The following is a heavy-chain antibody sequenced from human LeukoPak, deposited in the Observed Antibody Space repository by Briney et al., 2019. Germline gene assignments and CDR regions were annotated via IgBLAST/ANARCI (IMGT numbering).Heavy chain of an antibody. J-gene: IGHJ4*02. D-gene: IGHD5-12*01. CDR2: ISGSGGST. Sequence: GGSLRLSCAASGFTFRSYAMSWVRQAPGKGLEWVSGISGSGGSTYCADSVKGRFTISRDNSKNTLYLQMNSLRAEDTAVYYCAKDRNIVETEFDYWGQGTLVTVSS. CDR3: AKDRNIVETEFDY. V-gene: IGHV3-23*01. CDR1: GFTFRSYA.